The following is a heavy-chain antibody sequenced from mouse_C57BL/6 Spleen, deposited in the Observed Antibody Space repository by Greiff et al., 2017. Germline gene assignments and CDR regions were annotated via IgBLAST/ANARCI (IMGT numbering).Heavy chain of an antibody. CDR3: AKNTVREVHYELHAMDY. V-gene: IGHV2-5*01. D-gene: IGHD1-2*01. J-gene: IGHJ4*01. Sequence: VMLVESGPGLVQPSQSLSITCTVSGFSLTSYGVHWVRQSPGKGLEWLGVIWRGGSTDYNAAFRSRLSITKDNSKSQVFFKMKRLQADDTAIYYCAKNTVREVHYELHAMDYWGQGTSVTVSS. CDR1: GFSLTSYG. CDR2: IWRGGST.